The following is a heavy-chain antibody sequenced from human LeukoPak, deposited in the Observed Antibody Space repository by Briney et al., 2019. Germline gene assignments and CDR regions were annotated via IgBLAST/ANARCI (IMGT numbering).Heavy chain of an antibody. CDR3: ARDDSGIPSYYYYYMDV. CDR1: GYTFTSYG. Sequence: ASVKVSCKASGYTFTSYGISWVRQAPGQGLEWMGWISAYNGNTNYAQKFQGRVTMTTDTSTSTAYMELRSLRSDDTAVYYCARDDSGIPSYYYYYMDVWGKGTTVTISS. J-gene: IGHJ6*03. CDR2: ISAYNGNT. V-gene: IGHV1-18*01. D-gene: IGHD4-17*01.